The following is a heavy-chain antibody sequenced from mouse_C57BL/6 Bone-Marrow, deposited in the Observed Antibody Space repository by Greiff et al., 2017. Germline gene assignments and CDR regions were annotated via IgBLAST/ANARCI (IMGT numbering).Heavy chain of an antibody. Sequence: VQLQQPGAELVKPGASVKLSCKASGYTFTSYWMHWVKQRPGRGLAWIGRIDPNSGGTKYNEKFKSKATLTVDKPSSTAYMQLSSLTSEDSAVYYCARGRITTVVAPTEYCDVWGTGTTVTVSS. CDR1: GYTFTSYW. D-gene: IGHD1-1*01. V-gene: IGHV1-72*01. CDR2: IDPNSGGT. CDR3: ARGRITTVVAPTEYCDV. J-gene: IGHJ1*03.